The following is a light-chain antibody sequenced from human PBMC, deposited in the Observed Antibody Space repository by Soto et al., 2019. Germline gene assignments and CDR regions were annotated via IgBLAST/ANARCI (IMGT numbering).Light chain of an antibody. CDR1: QSISSW. V-gene: IGKV1-5*03. Sequence: DIQMTQSPSTLSASVGDRVTITCRASQSISSWLAWYQQKPGKAPKLLIYKASSLESGVPSRFSGSGSGTDFTLTISSLQPEDFATYFCQQSYDTPFTFGPGTKVDIK. J-gene: IGKJ3*01. CDR3: QQSYDTPFT. CDR2: KAS.